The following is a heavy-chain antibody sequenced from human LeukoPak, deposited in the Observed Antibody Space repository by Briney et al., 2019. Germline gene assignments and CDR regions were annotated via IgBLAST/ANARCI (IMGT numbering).Heavy chain of an antibody. CDR2: MNPNAGTT. CDR1: GYTFTSYD. V-gene: IGHV1-8*01. Sequence: GASVKVSCKASGYTFTSYDFIWVRQATGQGLEWMGWMNPNAGTTGYAQKFQGRVTMTRNTSISTAYMELSSLRSEDTAVYYCARRIKCSGGSCYPTGYYYMDVWGKGTTVTISS. J-gene: IGHJ6*03. D-gene: IGHD2-15*01. CDR3: ARRIKCSGGSCYPTGYYYMDV.